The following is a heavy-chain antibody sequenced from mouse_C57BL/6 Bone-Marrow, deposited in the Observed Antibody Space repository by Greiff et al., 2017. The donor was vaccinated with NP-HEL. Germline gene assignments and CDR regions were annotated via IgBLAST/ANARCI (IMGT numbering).Heavy chain of an antibody. CDR2: IDPSDSYT. CDR1: GYTFTSYW. D-gene: IGHD2-4*01. CDR3: ARVYYDYSWFAY. V-gene: IGHV1-59*01. J-gene: IGHJ3*01. Sequence: VQLQQSGAELVRPGTSVKLSCKASGYTFTSYWMHWVKQRPGQGLEWIGVIDPSDSYTNYNQKFKGKATLTVDTSSSTAYMQLSSLTSEDSAVYYCARVYYDYSWFAYWGQGTLVTVSA.